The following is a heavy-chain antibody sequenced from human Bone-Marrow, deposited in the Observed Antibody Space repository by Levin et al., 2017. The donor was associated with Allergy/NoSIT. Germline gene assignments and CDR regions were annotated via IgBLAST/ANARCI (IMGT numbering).Heavy chain of an antibody. CDR2: IKEDGSEK. Sequence: GGSLRLSCAASGFTFSSYWMSWVRQAPGKGLEWVANIKEDGSEKHYVDSVKGRFTISRDNAKNSVFLQMNSLSAEDTAVYFCAREGHQLLQSRHSFDIWGQGTMVTVSS. V-gene: IGHV3-7*01. D-gene: IGHD3-22*01. J-gene: IGHJ3*02. CDR3: AREGHQLLQSRHSFDI. CDR1: GFTFSSYW.